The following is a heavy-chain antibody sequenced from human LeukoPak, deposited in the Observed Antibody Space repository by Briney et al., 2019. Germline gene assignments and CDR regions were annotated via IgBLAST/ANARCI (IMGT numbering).Heavy chain of an antibody. CDR1: GGSFSGYY. J-gene: IGHJ4*02. Sequence: PSETLSLTCAVYGGSFSGYYWSWIRQPPGKGLEWIGEINHSGSTNYNPSLKSRFTISVDTSKNQFSLKLSSVTAADTAVYYCARRRIIYYGSEQPPFDYWGQGTLVTVSS. D-gene: IGHD3-10*01. CDR2: INHSGST. CDR3: ARRRIIYYGSEQPPFDY. V-gene: IGHV4-34*01.